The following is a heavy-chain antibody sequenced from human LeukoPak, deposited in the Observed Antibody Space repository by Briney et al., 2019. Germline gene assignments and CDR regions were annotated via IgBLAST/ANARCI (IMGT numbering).Heavy chain of an antibody. CDR2: ISSSSSYI. CDR1: GFTFSSYS. Sequence: GGSLRLSCAASGFTFSSYSMNWVRQAPGKELEWVSSISSSSSYIYYADSVKGRFTISRDNAKNSLYLQMNSLRAEDTAVYYCARAAYGPRCSNFDYWGQGTLVTVSS. V-gene: IGHV3-21*01. J-gene: IGHJ4*02. D-gene: IGHD2-15*01. CDR3: ARAAYGPRCSNFDY.